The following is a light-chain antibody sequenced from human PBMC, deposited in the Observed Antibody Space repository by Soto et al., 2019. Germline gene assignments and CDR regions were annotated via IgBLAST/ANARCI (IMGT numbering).Light chain of an antibody. CDR2: DVS. V-gene: IGLV2-14*03. CDR1: SSDVGGYNY. Sequence: AATQPASGHGAHRQSINIFCTGTSSDVGGYNYVSWYQHHPGKAPKLLIYDVSNRPSGISNRFSGSKSDNTASLTISGLQPEDEADYYCSSYTTSNTRQIVFGTGTKVTVL. CDR3: SSYTTSNTRQIV. J-gene: IGLJ1*01.